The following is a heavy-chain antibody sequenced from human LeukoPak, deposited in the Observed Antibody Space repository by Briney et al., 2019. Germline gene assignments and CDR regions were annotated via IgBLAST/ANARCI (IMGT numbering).Heavy chain of an antibody. Sequence: SETLSLTCAVYGGSFSGYYWSWIRQPPGKGLEWIGSIYYSGSTYYNPSLKSRVAISVDTSKNQFSLKLSSVTAADTAVYYCARLNIVVVPAATFDYWGQGTLVTVSS. D-gene: IGHD2-2*01. CDR2: IYYSGST. CDR1: GGSFSGYY. CDR3: ARLNIVVVPAATFDY. V-gene: IGHV4-34*01. J-gene: IGHJ4*02.